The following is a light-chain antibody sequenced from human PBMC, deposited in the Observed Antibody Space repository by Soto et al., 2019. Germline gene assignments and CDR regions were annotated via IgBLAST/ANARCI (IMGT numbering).Light chain of an antibody. J-gene: IGKJ1*01. V-gene: IGKV3-15*01. Sequence: EIVMTQSPATLSGSPGERATLSCRASQSVNSHLAWYHQKPGQAPRLLIYGASTRATGIPARFSGSGSGTEFTLTISSLQSEDFAVYYCHQYNNWPRTFGQGTKVEIK. CDR2: GAS. CDR3: HQYNNWPRT. CDR1: QSVNSH.